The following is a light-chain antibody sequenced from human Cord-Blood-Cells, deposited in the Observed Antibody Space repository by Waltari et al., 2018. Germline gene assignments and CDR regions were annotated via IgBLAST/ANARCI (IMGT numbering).Light chain of an antibody. CDR2: DVS. Sequence: QSALTQPRSVSGSPRQSVTISCTGTISDVGGYNYVSWYQQHPGKAPKLMIYDVSKRPSGVPKRFSGSKSGNTASLTIYGLQTEDEADYYCCSYAGRWVFGGGTKLTVL. CDR3: CSYAGRWV. CDR1: ISDVGGYNY. V-gene: IGLV2-11*01. J-gene: IGLJ3*02.